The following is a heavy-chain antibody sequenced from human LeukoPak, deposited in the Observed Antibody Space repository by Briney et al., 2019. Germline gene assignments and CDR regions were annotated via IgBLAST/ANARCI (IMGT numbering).Heavy chain of an antibody. J-gene: IGHJ4*02. CDR1: GFTFSSYG. D-gene: IGHD4-17*01. Sequence: GGSLRLSCAASGFTFSSYGMHWVRQAPGKGLEWVAFIRYDGSNKYYADSVKGRFTISRDNSKNTLYLQMNSLRAEGTAVYYCAKGETTVTTYFDYWGQGTLVTVSS. CDR2: IRYDGSNK. CDR3: AKGETTVTTYFDY. V-gene: IGHV3-30*02.